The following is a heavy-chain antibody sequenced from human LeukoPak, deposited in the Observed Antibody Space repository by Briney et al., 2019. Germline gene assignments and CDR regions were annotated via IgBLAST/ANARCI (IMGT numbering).Heavy chain of an antibody. J-gene: IGHJ4*02. D-gene: IGHD1-1*01. CDR1: GFTFSSYA. Sequence: GGSLRLSCAASGFTFSSYAVSWVRQAPGKGLEWVSAISGSGGSTYYADSVKGRFTISRDNSKSTLYLQINSLRAEDTAVYYCARGLLETTTTYFDYWGQGTLVTVSS. CDR2: ISGSGGST. CDR3: ARGLLETTTTYFDY. V-gene: IGHV3-23*01.